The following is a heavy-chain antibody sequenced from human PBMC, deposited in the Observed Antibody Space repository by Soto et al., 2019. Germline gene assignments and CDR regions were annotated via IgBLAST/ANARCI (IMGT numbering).Heavy chain of an antibody. D-gene: IGHD6-13*01. Sequence: SMKDSCKASGGTFSSYAISWVRKAPGKGLEWMGGITPILGIANYAQKFQGRVTITADKSTSTAYMELSSLISEDPAVYSCAVGGLQLSRNWFDPWGQGTLVTVSS. J-gene: IGHJ5*02. CDR2: ITPILGIA. CDR3: AVGGLQLSRNWFDP. CDR1: GGTFSSYA. V-gene: IGHV1-69*10.